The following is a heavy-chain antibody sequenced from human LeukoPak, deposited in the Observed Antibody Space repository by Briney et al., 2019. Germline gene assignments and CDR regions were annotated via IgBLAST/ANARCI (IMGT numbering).Heavy chain of an antibody. CDR2: ISSSSSYI. Sequence: GGSLRLSCAASGFTFSSYSMNWVRQAPGKGLEWVSSISSSSSYIYYADSVKGRFTISRDNAKNSLYLQMNSLRAEDTAVYYCASLVDTAMVNDYWGQGTLVTVSS. J-gene: IGHJ4*02. D-gene: IGHD5-18*01. CDR3: ASLVDTAMVNDY. CDR1: GFTFSSYS. V-gene: IGHV3-21*01.